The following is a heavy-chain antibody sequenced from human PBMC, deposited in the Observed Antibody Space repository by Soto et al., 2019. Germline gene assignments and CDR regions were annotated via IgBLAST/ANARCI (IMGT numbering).Heavy chain of an antibody. Sequence: GGSLRLSCAASGFTFSSYSMNWVRQAPGKGLEWVSYISSSSSTIYYADSVKGRFTISRDNAKNSLYLQMNSLRAEDTAVYYCARWGVDSSGYHFDYWGQGTLVTVSS. D-gene: IGHD3-22*01. CDR1: GFTFSSYS. CDR3: ARWGVDSSGYHFDY. J-gene: IGHJ4*02. V-gene: IGHV3-48*01. CDR2: ISSSSSTI.